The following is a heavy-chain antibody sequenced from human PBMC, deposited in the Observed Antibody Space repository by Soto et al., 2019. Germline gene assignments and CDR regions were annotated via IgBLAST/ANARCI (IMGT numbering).Heavy chain of an antibody. Sequence: PGGSLRLSCAASGFTFSSYGMHWVRQAPGKGLAWVAVISYGGSNKYYADSVKGRFTISRDNSKNTLYLQMNSLRAEDTAVYYCAKSPSYTYYYDSSGSPSGRDVWGQGTTVTVSS. CDR1: GFTFSSYG. J-gene: IGHJ6*02. CDR2: ISYGGSNK. D-gene: IGHD3-22*01. V-gene: IGHV3-30*18. CDR3: AKSPSYTYYYDSSGSPSGRDV.